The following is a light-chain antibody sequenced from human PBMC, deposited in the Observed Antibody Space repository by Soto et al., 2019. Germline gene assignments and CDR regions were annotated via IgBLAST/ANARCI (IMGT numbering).Light chain of an antibody. CDR2: STS. V-gene: IGKV3-20*01. CDR1: QSLSVSY. CDR3: HQFGDSPQT. J-gene: IGKJ1*01. Sequence: EIVLTKSPGTLSLSPGDRATLSCRASQSLSVSYIAWYQQKPGQAPRLLIYSTSTRATGIPDRFSGRGSGTHFTLAISRLEPEDFAVYYCHQFGDSPQTFGQGTTVEV.